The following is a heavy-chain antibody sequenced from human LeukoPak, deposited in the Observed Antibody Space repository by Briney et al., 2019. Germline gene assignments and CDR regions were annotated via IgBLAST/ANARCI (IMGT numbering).Heavy chain of an antibody. CDR1: GFTFSSYW. Sequence: GGSLRLSCVGSGFTFSSYWMSWVRQAPGKGLEWVANIKQDGSGKSYVDSVRGRFTISRDNAKNSLYLQVNSLRDEDAAVYYCARAGENDYYFYYMDVWGKGTTVTVSS. CDR2: IKQDGSGK. D-gene: IGHD3-16*01. V-gene: IGHV3-7*01. J-gene: IGHJ6*03. CDR3: ARAGENDYYFYYMDV.